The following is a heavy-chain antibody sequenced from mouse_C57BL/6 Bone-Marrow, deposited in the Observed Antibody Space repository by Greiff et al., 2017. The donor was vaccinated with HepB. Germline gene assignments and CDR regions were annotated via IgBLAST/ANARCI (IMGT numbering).Heavy chain of an antibody. J-gene: IGHJ4*01. CDR2: ISSGGDYI. Sequence: EVQRVESGEGLVKPGGSLKLSCAASGFTFSSYAMSWVRQTPEKRLEWVAYISSGGDYIYYADTVKGRFTISRDNARNTLYLQMSSLKSEDTAMYYCTRVYYSEGGLAMDYWGQGTSVTVSS. D-gene: IGHD2-13*01. CDR1: GFTFSSYA. V-gene: IGHV5-9-1*02. CDR3: TRVYYSEGGLAMDY.